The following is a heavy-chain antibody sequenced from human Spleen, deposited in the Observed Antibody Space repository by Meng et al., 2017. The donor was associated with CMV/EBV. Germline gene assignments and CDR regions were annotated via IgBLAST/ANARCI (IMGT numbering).Heavy chain of an antibody. CDR1: GFSFSNYA. V-gene: IGHV3-48*03. J-gene: IGHJ5*02. CDR2: ISSSGSTI. D-gene: IGHD3-16*01. CDR3: AREEMGGWFDP. Sequence: GESLKISCAASGFSFSNYAMSWVRQAPGKGLEWVSYISSSGSTIYYADSVKGRFTISRDNAKNSLYLQMNSLRAEDTAVYYCAREEMGGWFDPWGQGTLVTVSS.